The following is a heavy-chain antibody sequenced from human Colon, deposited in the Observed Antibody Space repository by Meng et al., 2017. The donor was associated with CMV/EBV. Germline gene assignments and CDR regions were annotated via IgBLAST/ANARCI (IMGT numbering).Heavy chain of an antibody. V-gene: IGHV4-34*01. CDR3: ARGSLYGS. J-gene: IGHJ5*01. CDR1: GGSFSGYY. D-gene: IGHD3-16*02. CDR2: IQHTGST. Sequence: TLSRTWAVSGGSFSGYYWNWIRQSPTKGLEWIGEIQHTGSTNYNPSLESRVTISIDTSKNQFSLKLTSVTPADTAVYFCARGSLYGSWSQGTLVTVSS.